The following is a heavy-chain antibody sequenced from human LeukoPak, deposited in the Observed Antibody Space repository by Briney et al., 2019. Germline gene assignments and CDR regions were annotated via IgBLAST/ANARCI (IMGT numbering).Heavy chain of an antibody. V-gene: IGHV3-7*02. D-gene: IGHD3-22*01. Sequence: VQPGGSLILSCAASGFTFSSYWMSWVRQAPGKGLEWVANIKQDGSEKYYVDPVKGRFTISRDNAKNSLYLQMNSLRAEDTAVYYCARTSYYDSSGYYSDYWGQGTLVTVSS. CDR3: ARTSYYDSSGYYSDY. CDR1: GFTFSSYW. J-gene: IGHJ4*02. CDR2: IKQDGSEK.